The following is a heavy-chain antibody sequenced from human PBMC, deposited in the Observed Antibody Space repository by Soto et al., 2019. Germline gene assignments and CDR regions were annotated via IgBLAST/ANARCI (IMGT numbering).Heavy chain of an antibody. D-gene: IGHD2-2*02. CDR3: ARVCSSTSCYTVWDAFDI. V-gene: IGHV1-18*04. J-gene: IGHJ3*02. CDR1: CYTVTSYG. Sequence: GAAVKVSFKGSCYTVTSYGLSCLRQAPRQVLEWMGWISAYNFNTNYAQKLRGRVTMTTDTSTSTAYMELRSLRSDDTAVYYCARVCSSTSCYTVWDAFDIWGQGTMVTVSS. CDR2: ISAYNFNT.